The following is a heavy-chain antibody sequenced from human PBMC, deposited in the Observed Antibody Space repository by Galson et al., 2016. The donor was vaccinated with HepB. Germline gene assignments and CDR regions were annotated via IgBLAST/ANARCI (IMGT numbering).Heavy chain of an antibody. Sequence: PALVKPTQTLTLTCSFSGFSLSTTGMGVGWIRQPPGKALEWLALIYWDDDKRYRPSLKKRLTITKDTSKNQVVFTMTNMDPVDTATYYCAHLTQSHYDYWGQGTLLTVSS. CDR1: GFSLSTTGMG. CDR3: AHLTQSHYDY. CDR2: IYWDDDK. V-gene: IGHV2-5*02. J-gene: IGHJ4*02.